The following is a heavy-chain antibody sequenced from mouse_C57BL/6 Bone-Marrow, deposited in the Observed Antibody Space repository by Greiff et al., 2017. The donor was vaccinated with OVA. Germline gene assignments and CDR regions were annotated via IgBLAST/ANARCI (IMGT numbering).Heavy chain of an antibody. D-gene: IGHD2-4*01. Sequence: EVQLQQSGAELVRPGASVKLSCTASGFNIKDYYMHWVKQRPEQGLEWIGWIDPENGDTEYASKFQGKATITADTSSNTAYLQLSSLTSEDTAVYYCTTGTMITRTYFGCGGRGTTLTVSS. CDR1: GFNIKDYY. CDR2: IDPENGDT. V-gene: IGHV14-4*01. CDR3: TTGTMITRTYFGC. J-gene: IGHJ2*01.